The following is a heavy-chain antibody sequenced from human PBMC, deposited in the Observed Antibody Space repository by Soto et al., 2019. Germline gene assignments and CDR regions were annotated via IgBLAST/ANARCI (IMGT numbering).Heavy chain of an antibody. Sequence: GGSLRLSCAASGFTFSGYSMNWVRQAPGKGLEWVSSISSSSSYIYYADSVKGRFTISRDNAKNSLYLQMNSLRAEDTAVYYCARSSDGYYGWFDPWGQGTLVTVSS. CDR2: ISSSSSYI. CDR3: ARSSDGYYGWFDP. V-gene: IGHV3-21*01. D-gene: IGHD3-22*01. J-gene: IGHJ5*02. CDR1: GFTFSGYS.